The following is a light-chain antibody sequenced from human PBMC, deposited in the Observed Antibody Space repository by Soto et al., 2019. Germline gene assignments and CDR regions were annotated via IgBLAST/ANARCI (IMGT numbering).Light chain of an antibody. V-gene: IGKV1-5*01. CDR2: DAS. CDR1: QSISTS. Sequence: DIQMTQSPSTLSASVGDRVTITCRASQSISTSLAWYQQKPGKAPKFLIYDASSLESGVPSRFSGSGSGTEFTLTISSLQPDDFASYYCQQYNSDYTFGQGIKLEIK. J-gene: IGKJ2*01. CDR3: QQYNSDYT.